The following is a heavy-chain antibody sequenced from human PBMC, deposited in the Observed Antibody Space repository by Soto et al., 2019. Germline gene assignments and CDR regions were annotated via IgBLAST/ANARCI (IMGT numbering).Heavy chain of an antibody. CDR1: GFTFSSYG. J-gene: IGHJ6*02. CDR3: AKDLALLAMDV. D-gene: IGHD3-10*01. CDR2: ISYDGSNK. V-gene: IGHV3-30*18. Sequence: GGSLRLSCAASGFTFSSYGMHWVRQAPGKGLEWVAVISYDGSNKYYADSVKGRFTISRDNSKNTLYLQMNSLRAEDTAVYYCAKDLALLAMDVWGQGTTVTVSS.